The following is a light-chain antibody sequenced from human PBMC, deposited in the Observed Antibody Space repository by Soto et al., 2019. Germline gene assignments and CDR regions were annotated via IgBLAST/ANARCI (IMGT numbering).Light chain of an antibody. J-gene: IGLJ2*01. Sequence: QSVLTQPPSVSGAPGQRVTISCTGSSSNIGAGYDVHWYQQLPGTAPKLLIHGNNNRPSGVPDRFSGSKSGTSASLAISGLQAEDEADYYCQSYDSSLSGSVVFGGGTKVTVL. CDR3: QSYDSSLSGSVV. CDR2: GNN. V-gene: IGLV1-40*01. CDR1: SSNIGAGYD.